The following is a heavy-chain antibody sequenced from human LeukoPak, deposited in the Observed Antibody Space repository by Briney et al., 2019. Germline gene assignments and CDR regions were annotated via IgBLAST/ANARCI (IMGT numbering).Heavy chain of an antibody. D-gene: IGHD4-11*01. V-gene: IGHV1-3*01. Sequence: ASVKVSCQASGYTFTHYAVHWVRQAPGQRLEWMGWTNVGNDYTESSQKFQDRLTITSDTTATTVYMELSSLRSEDTAVYYCARDDFSTYPGLNYFDYWGQGSLVTVSS. CDR3: ARDDFSTYPGLNYFDY. CDR2: TNVGNDYT. J-gene: IGHJ4*02. CDR1: GYTFTHYA.